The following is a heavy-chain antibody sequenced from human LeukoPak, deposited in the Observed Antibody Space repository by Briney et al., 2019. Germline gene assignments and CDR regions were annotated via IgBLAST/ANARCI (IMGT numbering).Heavy chain of an antibody. CDR1: GYSISSGYY. CDR2: IYHSGST. V-gene: IGHV4-38-2*02. CDR3: ARDLVGDWFDP. Sequence: SETLSLTCAVSGYSISSGYYWGWIRQPPGKGLEWIGSIYHSGSTYYNPSLKSRVTISVDTSKNQFSLKLSSVTAADTAVYYCARDLVGDWFDPWGQGTWSPSPQ. J-gene: IGHJ5*02. D-gene: IGHD3-16*01.